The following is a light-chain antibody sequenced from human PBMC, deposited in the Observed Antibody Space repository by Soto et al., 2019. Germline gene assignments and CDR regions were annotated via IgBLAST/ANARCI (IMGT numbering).Light chain of an antibody. Sequence: QSVLTQPPSVSGAPGQGVTIPCTGSSSNIGADFDVHWYQQLPGAAPKLLIFGDINRPSGVPDRFSGSKSGTSASLAITGLQAEDEADYYCQSYDGSHVVFGGGTKLTVL. CDR1: SSNIGADFD. V-gene: IGLV1-40*01. CDR2: GDI. J-gene: IGLJ2*01. CDR3: QSYDGSHVV.